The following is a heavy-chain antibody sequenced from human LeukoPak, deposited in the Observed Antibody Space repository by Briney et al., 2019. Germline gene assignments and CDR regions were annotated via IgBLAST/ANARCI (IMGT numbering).Heavy chain of an antibody. J-gene: IGHJ6*02. CDR2: IYPGDSDT. V-gene: IGHV5-51*01. Sequence: GESLKISCKGSGYSFTSYWIGWVRQMPGKGLEWMGIIYPGDSDTRYSPSFQGQVTISADKSISTAYLQWSSLKASDTAMYYCARLSLSGHSSSWQSSGMDVWGQGTTVTVSS. CDR1: GYSFTSYW. CDR3: ARLSLSGHSSSWQSSGMDV. D-gene: IGHD6-13*01.